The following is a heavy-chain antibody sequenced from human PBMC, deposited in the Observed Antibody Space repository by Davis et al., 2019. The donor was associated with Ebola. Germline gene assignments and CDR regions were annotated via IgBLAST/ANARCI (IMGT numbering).Heavy chain of an antibody. J-gene: IGHJ4*02. Sequence: MPSETLSLTCTVSGGSISSYYWSWIRQPPGKGLEWNGYIYYSGSTNYNPSLKSRVTISVDTSKNQFSLRLSSVTAADTAVYYCTRSGSYRLNFDFWGQGTLVTVSS. V-gene: IGHV4-59*01. CDR3: TRSGSYRLNFDF. D-gene: IGHD1-26*01. CDR2: IYYSGST. CDR1: GGSISSYY.